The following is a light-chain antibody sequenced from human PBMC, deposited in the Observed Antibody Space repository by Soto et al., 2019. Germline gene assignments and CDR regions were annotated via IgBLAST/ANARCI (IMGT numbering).Light chain of an antibody. CDR3: SSFTSSNTWV. V-gene: IGLV2-14*01. Sequence: QSALTQPASVSGSPGQSITISCTGSSSDVGAYDYASWYQQHPGKAPKFMLYEVSNRPSGLSDRFSGSKSGNTASLTISGLQAEDEADYYCSSFTSSNTWVFGGGTKLTVL. CDR1: SSDVGAYDY. J-gene: IGLJ3*02. CDR2: EVS.